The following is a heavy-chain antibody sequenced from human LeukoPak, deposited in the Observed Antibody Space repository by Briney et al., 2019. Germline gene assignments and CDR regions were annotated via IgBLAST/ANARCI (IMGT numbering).Heavy chain of an antibody. CDR1: GFTFSSYT. J-gene: IGHJ4*02. CDR2: VSDSFNK. CDR3: ARDGLHTAHFDY. Sequence: GGSLRLSCAASGFTFSSYTMNWVRQAPGKGLEWVSTVSDSFNKHYSDSVKGRFTISRDNAGNSLYLQMNSLRDEDTAIYYCARDGLHTAHFDYWGQGTLVTVSS. D-gene: IGHD5-18*01. V-gene: IGHV3-48*02.